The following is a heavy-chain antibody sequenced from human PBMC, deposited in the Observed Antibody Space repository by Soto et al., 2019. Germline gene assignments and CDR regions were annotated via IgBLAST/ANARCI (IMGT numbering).Heavy chain of an antibody. D-gene: IGHD6-19*01. CDR1: GFTFSVYS. V-gene: IGHV3-48*02. CDR2: MTSDMKTI. Sequence: EVQLVESGGGLVQPGGSLRLSCAASGFTFSVYSMNWIRQAPGKGLQWVSYMTSDMKTIHYADSVKGRFTISRDNAKNLVYLQMTSLRDEDTAVYYCARSVAGHFDYWGQGALVTVSS. CDR3: ARSVAGHFDY. J-gene: IGHJ4*02.